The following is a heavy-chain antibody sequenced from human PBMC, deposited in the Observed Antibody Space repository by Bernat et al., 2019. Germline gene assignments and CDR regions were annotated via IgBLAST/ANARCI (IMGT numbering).Heavy chain of an antibody. V-gene: IGHV3-64D*06. CDR1: GFTFNGYS. CDR3: VRDLHVSHDD. CDR2: IGHFGDGA. J-gene: IGHJ1*01. Sequence: EVQLVESGGNLVQPGGSLRLSCSASGFTFNGYSMHWVRQAPGKGLEYVAEIGHFGDGAYYADSVKGRFTISRDNSKNMLFLQMSSLRAEDTAGYYCVRDLHVSHDDWGQGTLVTVSS. D-gene: IGHD3-16*01.